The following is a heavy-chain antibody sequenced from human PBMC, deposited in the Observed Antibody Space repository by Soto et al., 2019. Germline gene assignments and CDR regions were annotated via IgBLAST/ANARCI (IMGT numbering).Heavy chain of an antibody. Sequence: PSETLSLTCAVSGGSISRGGYSWSWIRQPPGKGLEWIGYIYHSGSTYYNPSLKSRVTISVDRSKNQFSLKLSSVPAADTAVYYCARGGNYYAEPWAFDYWGQGTLVTVSS. D-gene: IGHD3-10*01. J-gene: IGHJ4*02. V-gene: IGHV4-30-2*01. CDR3: ARGGNYYAEPWAFDY. CDR1: GGSISRGGYS. CDR2: IYHSGST.